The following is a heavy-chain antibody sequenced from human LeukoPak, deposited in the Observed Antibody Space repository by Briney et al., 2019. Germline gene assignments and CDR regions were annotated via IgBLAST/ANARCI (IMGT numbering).Heavy chain of an antibody. Sequence: PGGSLRLSCTASGFTFSNYWMHWVRQAPGKGLVWVSHIHSDGRNTTYSDSVKGRFTISRDNAKNSLYLRMNSLRAEDTAVYYCARLIGSRNSADFWGQGTLVTVSS. J-gene: IGHJ4*02. CDR2: IHSDGRNT. CDR3: ARLIGSRNSADF. CDR1: GFTFSNYW. D-gene: IGHD4-23*01. V-gene: IGHV3-74*01.